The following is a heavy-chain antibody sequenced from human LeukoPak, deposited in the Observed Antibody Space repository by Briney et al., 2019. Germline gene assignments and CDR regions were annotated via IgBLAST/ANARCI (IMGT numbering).Heavy chain of an antibody. Sequence: GGSLRLSCAASGFTFSSYSMNWVRQAPGKGLEWVSSISSSSSYIYYADSVKGRFTISRDNAKNSLYLQMNSLRAEDTAVYYCARDDFWGGYYERSDYWGQGTLVTVSS. V-gene: IGHV3-21*01. CDR3: ARDDFWGGYYERSDY. CDR2: ISSSSSYI. J-gene: IGHJ4*02. D-gene: IGHD3-3*01. CDR1: GFTFSSYS.